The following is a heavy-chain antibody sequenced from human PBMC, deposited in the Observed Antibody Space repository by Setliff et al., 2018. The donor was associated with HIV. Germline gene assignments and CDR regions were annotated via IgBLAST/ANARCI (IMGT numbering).Heavy chain of an antibody. J-gene: IGHJ4*01. CDR1: GGSISTYSYY. CDR2: IYHTANT. V-gene: IGHV4-39*01. Sequence: PSETLSLTCSVFGGSISTYSYYWGWVRQPPGMGLEWIGSIYHTANTHYSPSLETRVAIFVDTSKNQFSLRLSSVTAADSAMYYCVRHDPPNSGRFYFDLWGHGTLVTVSS. CDR3: VRHDPPNSGRFYFDL. D-gene: IGHD1-26*01.